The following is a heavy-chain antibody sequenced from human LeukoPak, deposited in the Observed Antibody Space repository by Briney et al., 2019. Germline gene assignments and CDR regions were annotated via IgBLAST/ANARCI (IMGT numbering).Heavy chain of an antibody. D-gene: IGHD6-13*01. CDR1: GFTFSSYA. V-gene: IGHV3-23*01. CDR2: ISGSGGST. Sequence: GGSLRLSCAASGFTFSSYAMSWVRQAPGKGLEWVSAISGSGGSTYYADSVKGRFTISRDNSKNTLYLQMNSLRAEDTAVYYCAKVRGWGLQQLDFDYWGQGTLVTVSS. J-gene: IGHJ4*02. CDR3: AKVRGWGLQQLDFDY.